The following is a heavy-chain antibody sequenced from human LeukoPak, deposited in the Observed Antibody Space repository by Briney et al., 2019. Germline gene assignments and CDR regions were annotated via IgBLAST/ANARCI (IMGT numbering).Heavy chain of an antibody. CDR2: IFHSGIT. Sequence: SETLSLTCAVSGFSISSGYFWAWIRQSPGKGLEWIGSIFHSGITYYNPSLKSRITISVDTSKNQFSLRLSSVTAADTAVYYCARGSCSSTSCYMGDYWGQGTLVTVSS. V-gene: IGHV4-38-2*01. CDR3: ARGSCSSTSCYMGDY. D-gene: IGHD2-2*02. CDR1: GFSISSGYF. J-gene: IGHJ4*02.